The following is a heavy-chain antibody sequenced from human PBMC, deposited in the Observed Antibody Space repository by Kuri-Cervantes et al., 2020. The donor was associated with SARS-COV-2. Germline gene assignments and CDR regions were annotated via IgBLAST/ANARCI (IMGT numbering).Heavy chain of an antibody. CDR2: ISYDGSNK. V-gene: IGHV3-30*03. D-gene: IGHD4-11*01. Sequence: GGSLRLSCATSGFTFSSYGMHWVRQAPGKGLEWVAVISYDGSNKYYADSVKGRLTISRDNSKNTLYLQMNSLRAEDTAVYYCARSSIPGLSPHYSNLFFDYWGQGTLVTVSS. CDR1: GFTFSSYG. CDR3: ARSSIPGLSPHYSNLFFDY. J-gene: IGHJ4*02.